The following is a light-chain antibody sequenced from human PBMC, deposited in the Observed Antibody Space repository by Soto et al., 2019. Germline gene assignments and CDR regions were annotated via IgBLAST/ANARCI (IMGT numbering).Light chain of an antibody. CDR3: QQYYSTPQT. CDR2: WAS. V-gene: IGKV4-1*01. Sequence: DIVMTQSPDSLAVSLGERATINCKSSQSVLYSSNNKNYLAWYQQKPGQPPKLLIYWASTRESGVPDRFSGSGSGTAFTLTISILQAEDVAVYYCQQYYSTPQTFGQGTKVEIK. J-gene: IGKJ1*01. CDR1: QSVLYSSNNKNY.